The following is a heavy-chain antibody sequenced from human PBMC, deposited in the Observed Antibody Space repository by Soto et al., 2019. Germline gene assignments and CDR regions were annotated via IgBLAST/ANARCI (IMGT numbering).Heavy chain of an antibody. Sequence: GGSLRLSCAASGFPFSTYAMHKVRQAPGKGLEWVAFISYDGSNKYYADSVKGRFTISRDNSKKTLYLQMNSLRAEDTAVYYCARDRGVYDPFDSWGQGPXVTGSS. V-gene: IGHV3-30-3*01. CDR3: ARDRGVYDPFDS. J-gene: IGHJ4*02. CDR2: ISYDGSNK. D-gene: IGHD1-1*01. CDR1: GFPFSTYA.